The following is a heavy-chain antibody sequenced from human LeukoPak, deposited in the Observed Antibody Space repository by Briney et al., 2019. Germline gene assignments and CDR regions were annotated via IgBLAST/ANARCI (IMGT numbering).Heavy chain of an antibody. V-gene: IGHV3-15*01. CDR3: TTHPRYSSSWYWQPKQTNWFDP. J-gene: IGHJ5*02. Sequence: TGGSLRLSCAASGFTFSNAWMSWVRQAPGKGLEWVGRIKSKTDGGTTDYAAPVKGRFTISRDDSKNTLYLQMNSLKTEDTAVYYCTTHPRYSSSWYWQPKQTNWFDPWGQGTLVTVSS. D-gene: IGHD6-13*01. CDR2: IKSKTDGGTT. CDR1: GFTFSNAW.